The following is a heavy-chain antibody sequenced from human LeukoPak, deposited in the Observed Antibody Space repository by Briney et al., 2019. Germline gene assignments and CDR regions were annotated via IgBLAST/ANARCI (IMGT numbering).Heavy chain of an antibody. Sequence: SETLSLTCTVSGGSVSSGSYYWSWIRQPPGKGLEWIGYIYYSGSAKYNPSLKSRVTISVDTSKNQFSLKLSSVTAADTAVYYCARRDFSGWNYYDYWGQGTLVTVSS. CDR1: GGSVSSGSYY. V-gene: IGHV4-61*01. CDR2: IYYSGSA. D-gene: IGHD6-19*01. J-gene: IGHJ4*02. CDR3: ARRDFSGWNYYDY.